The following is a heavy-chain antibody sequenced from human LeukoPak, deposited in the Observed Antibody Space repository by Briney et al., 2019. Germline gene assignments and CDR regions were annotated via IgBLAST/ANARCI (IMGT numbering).Heavy chain of an antibody. J-gene: IGHJ6*03. CDR2: IFFSGTT. D-gene: IGHD1-14*01. Sequence: SQTLSLTRNVSAASRSSDYWSCIQQHPGKSLEWIGFIFFSGTTNYNPSLQSRVTISVDTSKHKFSLKLRSVTAEDTAVYYCTRTRPKDHSTSYMDVWGKGITVTASS. CDR1: AASRSSDY. V-gene: IGHV4-59*08. CDR3: TRTRPKDHSTSYMDV.